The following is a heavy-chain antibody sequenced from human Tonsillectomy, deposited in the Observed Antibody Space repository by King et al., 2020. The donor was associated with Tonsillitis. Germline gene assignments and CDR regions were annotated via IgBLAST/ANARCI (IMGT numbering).Heavy chain of an antibody. CDR3: ARDAAGEVTGYYKPNFDY. J-gene: IGHJ4*02. CDR2: IKQDGSEK. V-gene: IGHV3-7*03. CDR1: GFTFSSYW. D-gene: IGHD3-9*01. Sequence: VQLVESGGGLVQPGGSLRLSCAASGFTFSSYWMSWVRQAPGKGLEWVANIKQDGSEKYYVDSVKGRFTISRDNAKNSLYLQMDSLRAEDTDVYYCARDAAGEVTGYYKPNFDYWGQGTLVTVSS.